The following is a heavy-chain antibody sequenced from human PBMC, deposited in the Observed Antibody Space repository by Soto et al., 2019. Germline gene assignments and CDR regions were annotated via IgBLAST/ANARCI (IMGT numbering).Heavy chain of an antibody. CDR2: IDPSDSYT. CDR1: GYSFTSYW. D-gene: IGHD2-15*01. V-gene: IGHV5-10-1*01. CDR3: ARIYCSGGSCGNNWFDP. J-gene: IGHJ5*02. Sequence: PGESMKISCKGSGYSFTSYWISWVSKMPGKGLEWMGRIDPSDSYTNYSPSFQGHVTISADKSISTAYLQWSSLKASDTAMYYCARIYCSGGSCGNNWFDPWGQGTLVTVSS.